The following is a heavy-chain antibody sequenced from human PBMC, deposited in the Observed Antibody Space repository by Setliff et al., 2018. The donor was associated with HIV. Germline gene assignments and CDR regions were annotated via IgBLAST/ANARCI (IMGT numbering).Heavy chain of an antibody. Sequence: GESLKISCKGSGYSFNTYWIGWVRQMPGKGLEWMGIIFPDDSDTRYGPSFQGQVTISADKSINTAYLQWSSLQTSDSGMYYCARGIAALTASFDSWGQGSLVTVSS. J-gene: IGHJ4*02. CDR3: ARGIAALTASFDS. CDR1: GYSFNTYW. D-gene: IGHD2-21*02. V-gene: IGHV5-51*01. CDR2: IFPDDSDT.